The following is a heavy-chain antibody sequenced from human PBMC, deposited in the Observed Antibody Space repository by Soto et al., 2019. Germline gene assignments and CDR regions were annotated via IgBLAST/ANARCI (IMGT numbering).Heavy chain of an antibody. CDR1: GFIFDDFT. V-gene: IGHV3-23*04. CDR2: ITGSGGNI. D-gene: IGHD6-19*01. J-gene: IGHJ4*02. CDR3: ASLEQWLPRDY. Sequence: EVQLVESGGTVIQPGGSLRLSCAASGFIFDDFTMHWVRLLPGKGLQWVSGITGSGGNIYYADSVKGRFTISRDNSKNTLSLQMNSLRVEDTAVYYCASLEQWLPRDYWGQGTLVTVSS.